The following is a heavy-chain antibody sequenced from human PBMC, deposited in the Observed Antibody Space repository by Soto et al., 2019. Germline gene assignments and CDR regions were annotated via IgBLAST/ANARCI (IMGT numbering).Heavy chain of an antibody. CDR3: ARDGLQWLVRGYYYGMDV. V-gene: IGHV1-46*01. J-gene: IGHJ6*02. Sequence: GASVKVSCKASGYTFTSYYMHWVRQAPGQGLEWMGIINAGGGSTRYAQKFQGRVTITRDTSASTAYMELSSLRSEDTAVYYCARDGLQWLVRGYYYGMDVWGQGTTVTVSS. CDR1: GYTFTSYY. CDR2: INAGGGST. D-gene: IGHD6-19*01.